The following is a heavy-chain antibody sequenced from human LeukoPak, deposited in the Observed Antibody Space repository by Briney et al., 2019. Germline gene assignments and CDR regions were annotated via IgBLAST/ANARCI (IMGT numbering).Heavy chain of an antibody. Sequence: GGSLRLSCAASGFTFSSYAMSWVRQAPGKGVEWVSAISGSGGSTYYADSVKGRFTISRDNSKNTLYLQMNSLRAEDTAVYYCAKDGGYSSGWGRIDYWGQGTLVTVSS. D-gene: IGHD6-19*01. V-gene: IGHV3-23*01. CDR3: AKDGGYSSGWGRIDY. CDR2: ISGSGGST. J-gene: IGHJ4*02. CDR1: GFTFSSYA.